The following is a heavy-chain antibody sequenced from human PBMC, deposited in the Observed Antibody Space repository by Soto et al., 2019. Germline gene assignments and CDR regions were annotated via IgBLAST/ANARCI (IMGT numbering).Heavy chain of an antibody. Sequence: SETLSLTCTVSGGSISSGGYYWSWIRQHPGKGLEWIGYIYYSGSTYYNPSLKSRVTISVDTSKNQFSLKLSSVTAADTAVYYCARDPGDCSSTSCYHYFDYWGQGTLVTVSS. D-gene: IGHD2-2*01. J-gene: IGHJ4*02. CDR1: GGSISSGGYY. CDR2: IYYSGST. V-gene: IGHV4-31*03. CDR3: ARDPGDCSSTSCYHYFDY.